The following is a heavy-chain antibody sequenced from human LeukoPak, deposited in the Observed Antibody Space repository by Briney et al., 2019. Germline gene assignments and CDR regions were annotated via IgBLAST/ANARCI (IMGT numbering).Heavy chain of an antibody. CDR2: INHSGST. J-gene: IGHJ5*02. Sequence: PSETLSLTCAVSGGSISSGGYSWSWIRQPPGKGLEWIGEINHSGSTNYNPSLKSRVTISVDTSKNQFSLKLSSVTAADTAVYYCARVFMREQWLVRNNWFDPWGQGTLVTVSS. D-gene: IGHD6-19*01. CDR3: ARVFMREQWLVRNNWFDP. V-gene: IGHV4-34*01. CDR1: GGSISSGGYS.